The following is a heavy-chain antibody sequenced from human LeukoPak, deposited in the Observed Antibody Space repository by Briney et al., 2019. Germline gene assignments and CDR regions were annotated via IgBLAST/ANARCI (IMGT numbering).Heavy chain of an antibody. CDR2: IKKTGSET. Sequence: GGSLRLSCAASGFTFSHFWMSWVRQAPGKGLEWVAYIKKTGSETYYVDSVKGRFTITRDNTRNSLFLQMYRLGAEDTAMYFCAREDGYCSGGNCYSYFDSWGQGTLVTVSS. CDR1: GFTFSHFW. V-gene: IGHV3-7*01. D-gene: IGHD2-15*01. CDR3: AREDGYCSGGNCYSYFDS. J-gene: IGHJ4*02.